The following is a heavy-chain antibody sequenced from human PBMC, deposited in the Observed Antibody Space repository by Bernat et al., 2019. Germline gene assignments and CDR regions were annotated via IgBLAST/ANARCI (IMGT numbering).Heavy chain of an antibody. CDR2: IYPGYSDT. V-gene: IGHV5-51*01. D-gene: IGHD6-6*01. J-gene: IGHJ3*02. Sequence: EVQLVQSGAEVKKPGESLKLSCQVSGYSFTSYWIGWVRQMPGKGLEWMGNIYPGYSDTTYCPSFQGQVTISVDNSINTACLKWGSLKASDSAMYYCVTPVYGSSDAFDIWGRGTMVNVSS. CDR1: GYSFTSYW. CDR3: VTPVYGSSDAFDI.